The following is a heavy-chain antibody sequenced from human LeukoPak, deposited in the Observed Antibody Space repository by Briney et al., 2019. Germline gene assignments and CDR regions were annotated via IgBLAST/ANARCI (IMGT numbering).Heavy chain of an antibody. V-gene: IGHV4-59*08. CDR1: GASIRSYY. Sequence: PSETLSLTCTVSGASIRSYYWSWTRQPPGKGLEWIGYIYYSGSTNYDPSLKSRVTISVDTSKNQFSLRLTSVTAADTAAYYCARLIEGVGYFDLWGRGTLVTVSS. CDR2: IYYSGST. CDR3: ARLIEGVGYFDL. J-gene: IGHJ2*01.